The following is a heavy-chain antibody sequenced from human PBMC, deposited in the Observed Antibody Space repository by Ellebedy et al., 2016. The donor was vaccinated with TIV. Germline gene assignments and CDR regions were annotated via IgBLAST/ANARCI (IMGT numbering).Heavy chain of an antibody. CDR1: GYTFTGYY. CDR3: ARVGASSGNPYAFDI. J-gene: IGHJ3*02. V-gene: IGHV1-2*02. D-gene: IGHD3-16*01. CDR2: INPNSGGA. Sequence: ASVKVSCKTSGYTFTGYYMHWVRQAPGQGLEWMGWINPNSGGANYAQKFQGRVTMTRDTSISTAYMELSRLRSDDTAVYYCARVGASSGNPYAFDIWGQGTMVTVSS.